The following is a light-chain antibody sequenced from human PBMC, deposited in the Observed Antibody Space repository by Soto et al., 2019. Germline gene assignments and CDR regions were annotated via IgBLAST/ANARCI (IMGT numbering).Light chain of an antibody. CDR1: QSIRSS. J-gene: IGKJ1*01. CDR2: DAS. CDR3: QHYDCSSLWT. Sequence: DIQMTQSPSTLSASVGDRVTITCRASQSIRSSLAWYQERPGKDPNLLIYDASSLRSGVPSRFSGSGSETEFTLTISFLQADDFATYYCQHYDCSSLWTFGQGTRVEIK. V-gene: IGKV1-5*01.